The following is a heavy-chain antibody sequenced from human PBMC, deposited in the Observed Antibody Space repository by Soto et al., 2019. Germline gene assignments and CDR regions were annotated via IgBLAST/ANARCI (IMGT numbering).Heavy chain of an antibody. Sequence: PGGSLRLSCPASGFTFSSYAMSWVRQAPGKGLEWVSAISGSGGSTYYADSVKGRFTISRDNSKNTLYLQMNSLRAEDTAVYYCAKDLTLGSSWPNDAFDIWGQGTMVTVSS. CDR2: ISGSGGST. CDR3: AKDLTLGSSWPNDAFDI. V-gene: IGHV3-23*01. D-gene: IGHD6-13*01. CDR1: GFTFSSYA. J-gene: IGHJ3*02.